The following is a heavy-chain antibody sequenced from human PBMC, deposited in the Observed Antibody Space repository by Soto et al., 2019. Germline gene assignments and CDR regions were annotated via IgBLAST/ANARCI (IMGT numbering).Heavy chain of an antibody. J-gene: IGHJ4*02. V-gene: IGHV3-21*01. CDR3: ARQTLGSGSYYRLVNYFYY. D-gene: IGHD3-10*01. CDR1: GFSFSSYS. CDR2: ISSSSSYI. Sequence: GGSLRLSCAASGFSFSSYSMNWVRQAPGKGLEWVSSISSSSSYIYYADSVKGRFTISRDNAKNSLYLQMNSLRAEDTAVYYCARQTLGSGSYYRLVNYFYYWGRGTLVTVSS.